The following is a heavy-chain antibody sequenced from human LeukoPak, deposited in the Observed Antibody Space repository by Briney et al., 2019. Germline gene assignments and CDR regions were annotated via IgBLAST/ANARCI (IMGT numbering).Heavy chain of an antibody. Sequence: GASLQISCQGSGSTFTNYWIGWVRQLPGKGLEWMGIIYPDDSDTRYSPSFRGQITISADKSISTPYLQWSTLRASDTAMYYCARPRRGDPYGPYNWGEGTQGTVSS. D-gene: IGHD4-17*01. V-gene: IGHV5-51*01. CDR2: IYPDDSDT. J-gene: IGHJ4*02. CDR1: GSTFTNYW. CDR3: ARPRRGDPYGPYN.